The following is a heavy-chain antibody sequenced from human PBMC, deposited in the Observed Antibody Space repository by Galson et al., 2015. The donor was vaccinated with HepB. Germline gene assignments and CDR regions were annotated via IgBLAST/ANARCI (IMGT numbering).Heavy chain of an antibody. CDR3: AGRPVVEIGPLDY. D-gene: IGHD2/OR15-2a*01. V-gene: IGHV3-23*01. CDR2: LSASGDTT. CDR1: GFTFSTYS. Sequence: SLRLSCAAYGFTFSTYSMNCVRQAPGTGLGWVSGLSASGDTTYYADPVKGRFPISRDNSKNTLSLQMSSLRADDTALLYCAGRPVVEIGPLDYWDPGPLVSVSS. J-gene: IGHJ4*02.